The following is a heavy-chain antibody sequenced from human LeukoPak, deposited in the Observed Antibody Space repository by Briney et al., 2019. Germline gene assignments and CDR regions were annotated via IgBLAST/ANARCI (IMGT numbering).Heavy chain of an antibody. CDR3: ARYGYGYPTVVPPNWFDP. Sequence: SETLSLTCTVSGGSISSYYWSWIRQPPGKGLEWIGYIYYSGSTNYNPSLKSRVTISVDTSKNQFSLKLSSVTAADTAVYYCARYGYGYPTVVPPNWFDPWGQGTLVTVSS. V-gene: IGHV4-59*08. CDR2: IYYSGST. CDR1: GGSISSYY. J-gene: IGHJ5*02. D-gene: IGHD4-23*01.